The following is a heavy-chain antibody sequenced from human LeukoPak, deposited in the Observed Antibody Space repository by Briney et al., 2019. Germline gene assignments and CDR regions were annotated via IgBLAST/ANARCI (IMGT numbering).Heavy chain of an antibody. V-gene: IGHV1-3*03. CDR2: INDGNGNT. J-gene: IGHJ6*03. Sequence: ASVKVSCKASGHTFTGYAMHWVRQAPGQRLEWIGWINDGNGNTKYSQEFQGRVTITRATSASTAYMELSSLRSEDMAVYCCARGLPSPADHYYMDVWGKGTTVTVSS. D-gene: IGHD3-16*01. CDR1: GHTFTGYA. CDR3: ARGLPSPADHYYMDV.